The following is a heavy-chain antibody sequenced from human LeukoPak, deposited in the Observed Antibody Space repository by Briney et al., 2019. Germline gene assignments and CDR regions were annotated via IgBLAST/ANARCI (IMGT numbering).Heavy chain of an antibody. V-gene: IGHV3-30-3*01. J-gene: IGHJ4*02. CDR1: GFTFSSYA. CDR2: ISYDGSNK. Sequence: GGSPRLSCAASGFTFSSYAMHWVRQAPGKGLEWVAVISYDGSNKYYADSVKGRFTISRDNSKNTLYLQMNSLRAEDTAVYYCARAGYSSGWYYDYWGQGTLVTVSS. CDR3: ARAGYSSGWYYDY. D-gene: IGHD6-19*01.